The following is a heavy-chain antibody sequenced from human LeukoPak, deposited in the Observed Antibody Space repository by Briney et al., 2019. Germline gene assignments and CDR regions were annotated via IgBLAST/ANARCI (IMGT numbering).Heavy chain of an antibody. Sequence: PGGSLRLSCAASGFTFSSYAMSWVRQAPGKGLEWVSHISGGTSSNMYYADSVKGRFTISRDNAKNSLYLQMNSLRDEDTAVYYCARGNYYDTPWDYWGQGTLVTVSS. J-gene: IGHJ4*02. CDR3: ARGNYYDTPWDY. V-gene: IGHV3-48*02. CDR2: ISGGTSSNM. D-gene: IGHD3-22*01. CDR1: GFTFSSYA.